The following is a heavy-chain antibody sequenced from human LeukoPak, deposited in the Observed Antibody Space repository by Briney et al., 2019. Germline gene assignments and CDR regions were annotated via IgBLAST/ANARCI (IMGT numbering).Heavy chain of an antibody. J-gene: IGHJ6*02. V-gene: IGHV1-24*01. Sequence: ASVKVSCKVSGDTLAELSIHWLRQAGGKGLEWMGGFDVEKGETIYPQKFQGRVIMTEDISTDTAYLDLSSLISEDTAVYYCATELRLGGLDVWGQGTTVTVSS. CDR2: FDVEKGET. CDR3: ATELRLGGLDV. CDR1: GDTLAELS. D-gene: IGHD3-3*01.